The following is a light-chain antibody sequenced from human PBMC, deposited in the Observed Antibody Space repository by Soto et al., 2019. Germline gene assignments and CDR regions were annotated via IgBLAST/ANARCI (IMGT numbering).Light chain of an antibody. J-gene: IGLJ1*01. CDR3: SSYTGSSYV. CDR1: GSDGGDYNY. Sequence: QSALTQPPSASGSPGQSVTISCTGTGSDGGDYNYVSWYQQHPGKAPKLMIYEVTKRPSGVPDRFSGSKSGTTASLTVSGLQDEDEANYYCSSYTGSSYVFGTGTKVTVL. CDR2: EVT. V-gene: IGLV2-8*01.